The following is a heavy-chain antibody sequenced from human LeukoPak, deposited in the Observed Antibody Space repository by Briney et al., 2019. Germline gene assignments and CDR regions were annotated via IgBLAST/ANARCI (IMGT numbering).Heavy chain of an antibody. J-gene: IGHJ4*02. CDR2: INSDGSST. D-gene: IGHD3-10*01. CDR1: GFTFSSYW. V-gene: IGHV3-74*01. Sequence: GGSLRLSCAASGFTFSSYWMHWVRQAPGKGLVWVSRINSDGSSTSYADSVKGRFTISRDNAKSTLYLQMNSLRAEDTAVYYCARAGITMVRGVTPEAFDYWGQGTLVTVSS. CDR3: ARAGITMVRGVTPEAFDY.